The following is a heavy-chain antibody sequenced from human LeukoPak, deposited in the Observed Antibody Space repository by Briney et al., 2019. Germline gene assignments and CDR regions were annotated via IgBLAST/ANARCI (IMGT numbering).Heavy chain of an antibody. Sequence: PSETLSLTCTVSGYSISSGYYWGWIRQPPGKGLEWIGSIYHSGSTYYNPSLKSRVTISVDTSKNQFSLKLSSVTAADTAVYYCARGGSGRHSDYWGQGTLVTVSS. CDR2: IYHSGST. CDR1: GYSISSGYY. V-gene: IGHV4-38-2*02. J-gene: IGHJ4*02. CDR3: ARGGSGRHSDY. D-gene: IGHD1-26*01.